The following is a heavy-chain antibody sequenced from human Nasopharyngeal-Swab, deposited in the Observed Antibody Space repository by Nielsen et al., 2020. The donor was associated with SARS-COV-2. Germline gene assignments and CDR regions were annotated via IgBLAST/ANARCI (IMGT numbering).Heavy chain of an antibody. CDR3: ARADLVGATTEWYYYYYGMDV. D-gene: IGHD1-26*01. Sequence: WVRQAPGQGLEWMGWISPNSGGTNYAQKFQGWVTMTRDTSISTAYMELSRLRSDDTAAYYCARADLVGATTEWYYYYYGMDVWGQGTTVTVSS. CDR2: ISPNSGGT. J-gene: IGHJ6*02. V-gene: IGHV1-2*04.